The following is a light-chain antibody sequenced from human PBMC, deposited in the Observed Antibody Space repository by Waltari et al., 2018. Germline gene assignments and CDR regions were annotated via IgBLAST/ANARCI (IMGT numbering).Light chain of an antibody. J-gene: IGKJ2*03. CDR3: QQYNYWPPDS. V-gene: IGKV3-15*01. Sequence: EIVMTQSPGNLSVSPGERASLFCRASQSVGHNWAWFQQKPVQDTRLLVYDASVWAPWVPARFSGGGSGTEFTLTISRRQSEDFAVYYCQQYNYWPPDSFGQGTKLEIK. CDR2: DAS. CDR1: QSVGHN.